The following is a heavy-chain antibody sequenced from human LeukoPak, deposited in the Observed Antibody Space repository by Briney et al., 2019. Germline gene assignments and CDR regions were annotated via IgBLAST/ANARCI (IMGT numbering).Heavy chain of an antibody. D-gene: IGHD6-13*01. J-gene: IGHJ6*02. CDR2: IYYSGST. CDR1: GGSISSSSYY. V-gene: IGHV4-39*07. CDR3: ARVPYSSTFGYYGMDV. Sequence: SETLSLTCPVSGGSISSSSYYWGWIRQPPGKGLEWIGSIYYSGSTYYNPSLKSRVTISLDTSKNQFSLRLSSVTAADTAVYYCARVPYSSTFGYYGMDVWGQGTAVTVSS.